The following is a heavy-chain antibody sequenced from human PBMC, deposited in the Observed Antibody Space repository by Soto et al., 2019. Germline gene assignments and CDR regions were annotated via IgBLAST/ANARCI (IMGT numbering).Heavy chain of an antibody. CDR1: GGTFSSYA. D-gene: IGHD2-15*01. Sequence: QVQLVQSGAEVKKPGSSVKVSCKASGGTFSSYAISWVRQAPGQGLEWMGGIIPIFGTANYAQKFQGRVTITADXSXSXPDMELSSLRSEDTAVYYCARVVTVVKSFHYWYFDLWGRGTLVTVSS. CDR2: IIPIFGTA. CDR3: ARVVTVVKSFHYWYFDL. V-gene: IGHV1-69*12. J-gene: IGHJ2*01.